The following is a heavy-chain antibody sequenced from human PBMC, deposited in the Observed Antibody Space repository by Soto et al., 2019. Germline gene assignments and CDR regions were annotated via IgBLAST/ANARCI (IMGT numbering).Heavy chain of an antibody. V-gene: IGHV4-31*03. CDR3: ARGGRRSPGMDV. CDR2: IYYSGST. CDR1: GGSISSGGYY. J-gene: IGHJ6*02. Sequence: QVQLQESGPGLVKPSQTLSLTCTVSGGSISSGGYYWSWIRQHPGKGLEWIGYIYYSGSTYYNPSLKRRVTIAVDPSKNQFSRKLSSVPAADTAVYYCARGGRRSPGMDVWGQGTTVTVSS.